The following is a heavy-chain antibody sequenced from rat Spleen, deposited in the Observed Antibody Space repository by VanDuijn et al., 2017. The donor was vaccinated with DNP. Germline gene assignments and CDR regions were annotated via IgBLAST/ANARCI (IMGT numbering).Heavy chain of an antibody. CDR2: IRTKPNNYAT. D-gene: IGHD1-9*01. Sequence: VQVVESGGGLVQPKESLKISCAASGFTFSNAAMYWVRQAPGKGLEWVARIRTKPNNYATYYADSVKGRFTISRDDSKSIVYIKMDHLKTEDTAMYYCTADNYGYNYFDYWGQGVMVTVP. CDR1: GFTFSNAA. J-gene: IGHJ2*01. V-gene: IGHV10-5*01. CDR3: TADNYGYNYFDY.